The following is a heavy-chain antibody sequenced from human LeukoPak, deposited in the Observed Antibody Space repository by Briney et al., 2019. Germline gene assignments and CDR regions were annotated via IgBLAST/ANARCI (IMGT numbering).Heavy chain of an antibody. V-gene: IGHV4-59*01. CDR3: ARVGATAQDYYGMDV. CDR1: GGSISSYY. J-gene: IGHJ6*02. Sequence: SETLSLTCTVSGGSISSYYWSWIRQPPGKGLEWIGYIYYSGSTNYNPSLKSRVTISVDTSKNQFSLKLSSVTAADTAVYYCARVGATAQDYYGMDVWGQRTTVTVSS. D-gene: IGHD5-12*01. CDR2: IYYSGST.